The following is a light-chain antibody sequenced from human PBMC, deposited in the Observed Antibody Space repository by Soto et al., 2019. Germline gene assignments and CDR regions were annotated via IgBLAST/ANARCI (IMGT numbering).Light chain of an antibody. CDR1: QSVSSSY. V-gene: IGKV3-20*01. CDR3: QQYGTSRT. CDR2: GAS. Sequence: EIVLTQSAATLSLTQGERATLSCRASQSVSSSYLAWYQQKPGQAPRLLIYGASSRATGIPDRFSGSGSGTGFTLTIIRLEPEDVAVYYCQQYGTSRTLGQGTKVDIK. J-gene: IGKJ1*01.